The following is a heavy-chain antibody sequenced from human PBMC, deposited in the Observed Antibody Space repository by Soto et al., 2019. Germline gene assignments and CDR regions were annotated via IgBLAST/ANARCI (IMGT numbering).Heavy chain of an antibody. CDR3: TNDTFGAWDS. D-gene: IGHD3-9*01. CDR2: INPESTTL. Sequence: EAQLVESGGGLVQPGGSLTLSCTASEITLNIYWMHWIRQAPGKGLVWVSRINPESTTLTYADSVTGRFTISRDSAKNTLYLQMNGLSAEDTAIYYCTNDTFGAWDSCGQGTLVTVSS. J-gene: IGHJ4*02. CDR1: EITLNIYW. V-gene: IGHV3-74*01.